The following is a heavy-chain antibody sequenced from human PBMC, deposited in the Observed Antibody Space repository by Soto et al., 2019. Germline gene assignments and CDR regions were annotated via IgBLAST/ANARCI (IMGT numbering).Heavy chain of an antibody. D-gene: IGHD3-3*01. CDR3: ARDRRRITIFGVVIPSPYDYYMDV. CDR1: GYTFTGYY. Sequence: ASVKVSCKASGYTFTGYYMRWVRQAPGQGLEWMGWINPNSGGTNYAQKFQGWVTMTRDTSISTAYMELSRLRSDDTAVYYCARDRRRITIFGVVIPSPYDYYMDVWGKGTTVTVSS. J-gene: IGHJ6*03. CDR2: INPNSGGT. V-gene: IGHV1-2*04.